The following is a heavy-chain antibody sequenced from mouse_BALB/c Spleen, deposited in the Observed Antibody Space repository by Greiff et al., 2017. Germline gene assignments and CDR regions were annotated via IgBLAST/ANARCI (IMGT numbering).Heavy chain of an antibody. D-gene: IGHD1-1*01. CDR1: GYTFTSYW. CDR3: ARDGSSSSWFAH. J-gene: IGHJ3*01. V-gene: IGHV1S41*01. Sequence: DLVKPGASVKLSCKASGYTFTSYWINWIKQRPGQGLEWIGRIAPGSGSTYYNEMFKGKATLTVDTSSSTAYIQLSSLSSEDSAVYFCARDGSSSSWFAHWGQGTLVTVSA. CDR2: IAPGSGST.